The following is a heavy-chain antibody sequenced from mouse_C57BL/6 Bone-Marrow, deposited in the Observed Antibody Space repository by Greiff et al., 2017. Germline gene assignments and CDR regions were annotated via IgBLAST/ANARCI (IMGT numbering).Heavy chain of an antibody. CDR3: ARSNYYGSSYDDY. D-gene: IGHD1-1*01. J-gene: IGHJ2*01. Sequence: EVQLVESVAELVRPGASAKLSCTASGFNIKNTYMHWVKQRPEQGLEWIGRIDPANGNTKYAPKFQGKATITADTSSNTAYLQLSSLTSEDTAIYYCARSNYYGSSYDDYWGQGTTLTVSS. V-gene: IGHV14-3*01. CDR1: GFNIKNTY. CDR2: IDPANGNT.